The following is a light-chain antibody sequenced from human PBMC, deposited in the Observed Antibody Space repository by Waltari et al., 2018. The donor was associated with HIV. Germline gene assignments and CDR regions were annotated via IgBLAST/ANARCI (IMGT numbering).Light chain of an antibody. V-gene: IGKV1-12*01. Sequence: DIQMTQSQSSVSESVGDRVTITCRANQGISSWLDWDQQNPGKAPKLLIYAASSLQSGVPSRFSGSGSGTDFTLTISSLQPEDFATYYCQQANSFPLTCGGGTKVGIK. J-gene: IGKJ4*01. CDR3: QQANSFPLT. CDR2: AAS. CDR1: QGISSW.